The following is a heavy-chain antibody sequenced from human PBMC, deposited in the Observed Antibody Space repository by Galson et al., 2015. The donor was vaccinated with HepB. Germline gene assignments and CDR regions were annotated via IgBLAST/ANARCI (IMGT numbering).Heavy chain of an antibody. D-gene: IGHD2-2*02. CDR1: RFTFSRYS. Sequence: SLRLSCAASRFTFSRYSMNWVRQAPGKGLEWVSSISSSSSYICYADSVKGRFTISRDNAKNSLYLQMDSLRVEDTAVYYCARASADIHQGQKTLFDIWVHGTMLTLSS. J-gene: IGHJ3*02. V-gene: IGHV3-21*01. CDR3: ARASADIHQGQKTLFDI. CDR2: ISSSSSYI.